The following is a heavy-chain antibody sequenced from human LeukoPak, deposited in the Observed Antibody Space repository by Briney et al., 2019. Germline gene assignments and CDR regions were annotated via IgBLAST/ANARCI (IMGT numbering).Heavy chain of an antibody. D-gene: IGHD2-2*02. Sequence: GGSLGLSCAASGFTFSSYEMNWVRQAPGKGLEWVSYISSSGSTIYYADSVKGRFTISRDNAKNSLYLQMNSLRAEDTAVYYCTRSDTPFDLWGRGTLVTVSS. J-gene: IGHJ2*01. CDR1: GFTFSSYE. CDR3: TRSDTPFDL. CDR2: ISSSGSTI. V-gene: IGHV3-48*03.